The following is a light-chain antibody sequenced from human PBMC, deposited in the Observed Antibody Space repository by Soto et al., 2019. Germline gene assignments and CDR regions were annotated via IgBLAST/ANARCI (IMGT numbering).Light chain of an antibody. CDR2: GAS. V-gene: IGKV3-20*01. CDR3: QQYGSPPFT. CDR1: QTVFSNY. J-gene: IGKJ5*01. Sequence: EIVWTQSPGTLSLSPGERATLSCRATQTVFSNYIAWYQQKPGRAPRRLIFGASSTATGLPDCFSGSGSTTDFPLTISRLEPEDFAVYYRQQYGSPPFTFGQGTRLEIK.